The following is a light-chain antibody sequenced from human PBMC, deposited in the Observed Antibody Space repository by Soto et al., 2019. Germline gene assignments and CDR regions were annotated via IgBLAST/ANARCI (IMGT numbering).Light chain of an antibody. V-gene: IGKV3-20*01. CDR1: QSVSSSY. CDR3: QQYGSSSWT. Sequence: EIVLTQSPGTLSLSPGERATLSCRASQSVSSSYLAWYQQKPGQAPRLLIYGASSRAPGIPDRFSGSGSGTDLTITISRLEPEDFAVYYCQQYGSSSWTFGQGTKVEIK. CDR2: GAS. J-gene: IGKJ1*01.